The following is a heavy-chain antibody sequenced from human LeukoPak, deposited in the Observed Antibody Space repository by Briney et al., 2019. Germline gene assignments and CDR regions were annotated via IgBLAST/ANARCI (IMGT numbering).Heavy chain of an antibody. CDR3: AKDGSGDFLRFYYYYYGMDV. CDR1: GFTFSSYA. CDR2: ISGSGGST. V-gene: IGHV3-23*01. D-gene: IGHD6-19*01. Sequence: GGSLRLSCTASGFTFSSYAMSWVRQAPGKGLEWVSAISGSGGSTYYADSVKGRFTISRDNSKNTLYLQMNSLRAEDTAVYYCAKDGSGDFLRFYYYYYGMDVWGQGTTVTVSS. J-gene: IGHJ6*02.